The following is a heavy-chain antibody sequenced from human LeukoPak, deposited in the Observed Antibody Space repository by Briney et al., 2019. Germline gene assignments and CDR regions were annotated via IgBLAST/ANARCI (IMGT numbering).Heavy chain of an antibody. CDR1: GYTFTSYA. V-gene: IGHV7-4-1*02. CDR2: INTNTGNP. D-gene: IGHD6-19*01. J-gene: IGHJ6*03. Sequence: ASVKVSCKASGYTFTSYAMNWVRQAPGQGLEWMGWINTNTGNPTYAQGFTGRFVFSLDTSVSTAYLQISSLKAEDTAVYYCARDHSSGWQYYYYYYMDVWGKGTTVTVSS. CDR3: ARDHSSGWQYYYYYYMDV.